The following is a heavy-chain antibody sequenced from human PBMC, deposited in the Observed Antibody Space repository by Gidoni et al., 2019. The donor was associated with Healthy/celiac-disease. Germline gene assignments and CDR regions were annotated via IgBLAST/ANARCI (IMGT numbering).Heavy chain of an antibody. Sequence: EVQLVASGGGLVQPGASLRLSCAASGFTFSSYSMTWVRQAPGKGLGWVSYISSSSSTIYYADAVKGRFTISRDNAKNSLYLQMNSLRDEDTAVYYCAREYSSSWYGWFDPWGQGTLVTVSS. V-gene: IGHV3-48*02. D-gene: IGHD6-13*01. CDR3: AREYSSSWYGWFDP. CDR2: ISSSSSTI. CDR1: GFTFSSYS. J-gene: IGHJ5*02.